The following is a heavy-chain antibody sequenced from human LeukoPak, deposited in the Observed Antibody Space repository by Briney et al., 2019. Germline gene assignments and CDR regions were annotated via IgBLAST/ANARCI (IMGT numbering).Heavy chain of an antibody. CDR2: IYQSGTT. Sequence: PAETLSLTCTVSGGSISSSGFYWDWLRQPPGKELEGLGSIYQSGTTYYNPPLTSRVTIFVDTSKGQFSLKLSSVTAADTAVYYCARKKLVARGYFAYWGQGVLATVSS. CDR3: ARKKLVARGYFAY. CDR1: GGSISSSGFY. V-gene: IGHV4-39*01. D-gene: IGHD6-13*01. J-gene: IGHJ4*02.